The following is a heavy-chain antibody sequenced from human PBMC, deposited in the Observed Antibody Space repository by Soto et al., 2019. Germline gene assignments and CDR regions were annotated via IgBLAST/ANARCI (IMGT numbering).Heavy chain of an antibody. D-gene: IGHD2-21*02. V-gene: IGHV4-34*01. J-gene: IGHJ6*02. Sequence: QVQLQQWGAGLLKPSETLSLTCAVYGGSFSGYYWSWIRQPPGKGLEWIGEINHSGSTNYNPSLKGRVTRSVDTSKNQFSLKLSSVTAADTAVYYCARIPGGNSRGMDVWGQGTTVTVSS. CDR1: GGSFSGYY. CDR3: ARIPGGNSRGMDV. CDR2: INHSGST.